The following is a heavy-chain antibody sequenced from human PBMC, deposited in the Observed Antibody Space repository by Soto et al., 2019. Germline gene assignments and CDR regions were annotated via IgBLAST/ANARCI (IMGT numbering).Heavy chain of an antibody. J-gene: IGHJ4*02. CDR3: ARAPSTVPAASL. V-gene: IGHV1-69*06. D-gene: IGHD2-2*01. CDR2: IIPIFGTA. CDR1: GGTFSSYA. Sequence: SVKVSCKASGGTFSSYAISWVRQAPGQGLEWMGGIIPIFGTANYAQKFQGRVTITADKSTSTAYMELSSLRSEDKAVYYCARAPSTVPAASLWGQGTLVTVSS.